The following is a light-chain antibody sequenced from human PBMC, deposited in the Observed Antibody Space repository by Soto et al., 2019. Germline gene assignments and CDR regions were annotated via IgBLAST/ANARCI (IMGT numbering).Light chain of an antibody. CDR1: QSLSGN. CDR2: RAS. Sequence: EIVMTQSPATLDGSPGETVTLSCRASQSLSGNLAWYQQKPAQAPRLLIFRASTRATGVPARFSGRGSATAFTLTISGLQSEDFAVYYCQRYSQWPPWTFGPGTKVDIK. J-gene: IGKJ1*01. V-gene: IGKV3-15*01. CDR3: QRYSQWPPWT.